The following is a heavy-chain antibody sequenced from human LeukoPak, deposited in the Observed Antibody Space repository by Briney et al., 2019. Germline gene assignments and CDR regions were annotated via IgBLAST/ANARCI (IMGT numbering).Heavy chain of an antibody. D-gene: IGHD2-2*01. CDR1: GFTFSSYW. V-gene: IGHV3-7*01. Sequence: GGSLRLSCAASGFTFSSYWMSWVRQAPGKGLEWVANIKQDGSEKYYVDSVKGRFTISRDNAKNSLYLQMNSLRAEDTAVYYCAKDGLGYCSSTSCYYFDYWGQGTLVTVSS. CDR2: IKQDGSEK. J-gene: IGHJ4*02. CDR3: AKDGLGYCSSTSCYYFDY.